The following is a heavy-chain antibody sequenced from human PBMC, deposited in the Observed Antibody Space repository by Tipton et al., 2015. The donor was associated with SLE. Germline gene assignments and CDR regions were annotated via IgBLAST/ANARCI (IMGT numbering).Heavy chain of an antibody. CDR2: INHSGST. Sequence: TLSLTCAVYGGSFSGYYWSWIRQSPGKGLEWIGDINHSGSTNYNPSLKSRVKVSVDTSKNQFSLKLTSVTVADTAVYYCTRGGRGDGANPFDPWGQGTLVTVSS. V-gene: IGHV4-34*01. D-gene: IGHD4/OR15-4a*01. J-gene: IGHJ5*02. CDR1: GGSFSGYY. CDR3: TRGGRGDGANPFDP.